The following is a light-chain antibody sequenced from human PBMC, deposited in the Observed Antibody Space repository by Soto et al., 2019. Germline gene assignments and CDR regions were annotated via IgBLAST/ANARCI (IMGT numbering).Light chain of an antibody. Sequence: DIPMTQSPSTLSASVGDRVTITCRASQYISTWLAWYRQKPGKAPNLLIYDASSLQSGVPSRFSGSGSGTEFTLTISSLQPDDFATYYCQQYNGYSPWTFGLGTKVEIK. CDR2: DAS. J-gene: IGKJ1*01. CDR1: QYISTW. V-gene: IGKV1-5*01. CDR3: QQYNGYSPWT.